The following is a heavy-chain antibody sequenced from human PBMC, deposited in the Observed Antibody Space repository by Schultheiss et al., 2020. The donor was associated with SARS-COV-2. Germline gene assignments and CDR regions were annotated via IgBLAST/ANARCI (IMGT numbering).Heavy chain of an antibody. V-gene: IGHV3-53*01. CDR2: IYRGGNT. CDR3: ARRVATGWHFDL. D-gene: IGHD5-12*01. J-gene: IGHJ2*01. CDR1: GFTVSSNY. Sequence: GGSLRLSCAASGFTVSSNYMSWVRQAPGKGLEWVSVIYRGGNTYYADSVKGLYTITRDNSKNTMCLQMNSLGAEDTAVYSCARRVATGWHFDLWGRGTLVTVSS.